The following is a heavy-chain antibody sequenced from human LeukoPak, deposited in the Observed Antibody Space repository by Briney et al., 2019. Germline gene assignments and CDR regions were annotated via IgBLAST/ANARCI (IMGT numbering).Heavy chain of an antibody. J-gene: IGHJ4*02. D-gene: IGHD3-10*01. CDR3: ARDRYGSGSSHFDY. Sequence: GGSLRLSCAASGCTFSSYAMHWVRQAPGKGLEWVAVISYDGSNKYYADSVKGRFTISRDNSKNTLYLQMNSLRAEDTAVYYCARDRYGSGSSHFDYWGQGTLVTVSS. CDR1: GCTFSSYA. V-gene: IGHV3-30*04. CDR2: ISYDGSNK.